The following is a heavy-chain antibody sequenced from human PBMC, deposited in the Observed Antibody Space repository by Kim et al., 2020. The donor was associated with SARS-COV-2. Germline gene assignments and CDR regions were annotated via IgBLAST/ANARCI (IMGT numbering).Heavy chain of an antibody. CDR1: GFTVSSNY. V-gene: IGHV3-53*01. CDR3: ARGGNIVGASGPGAFDI. J-gene: IGHJ3*02. Sequence: GGSLRLSCAASGFTVSSNYMSWVRQAPGKGLEWVSVIYSGGSTYYADSVKGRFTISRDNSKNTLYLQMNSLRAEDTAVYYCARGGNIVGASGPGAFDIWGQGTMVTVSS. D-gene: IGHD1-26*01. CDR2: IYSGGST.